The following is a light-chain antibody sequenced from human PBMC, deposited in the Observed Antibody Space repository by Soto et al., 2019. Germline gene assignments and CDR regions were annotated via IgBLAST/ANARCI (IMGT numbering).Light chain of an antibody. CDR1: SSDVGSYNR. V-gene: IGLV2-18*02. CDR2: EVN. Sequence: QSVLTQPPSVSGSPGQSVTISCTGTSSDVGSYNRVSWYQQPPGTAPKLMIYEVNNRPSGVPDRFSGSKSGNTASLTISGLQAEDEADYYCSSYTSSSTYVFGTGPKAPS. CDR3: SSYTSSSTYV. J-gene: IGLJ1*01.